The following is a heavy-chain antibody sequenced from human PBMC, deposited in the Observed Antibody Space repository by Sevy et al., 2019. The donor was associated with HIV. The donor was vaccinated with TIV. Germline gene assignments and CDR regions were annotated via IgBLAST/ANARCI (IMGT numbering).Heavy chain of an antibody. CDR3: AKETSAHISSSLDC. CDR1: GFTFRNYG. Sequence: GGSLRLSCAASGFTFRNYGMHWVRQAPGKGLEWVAVISYDGSHQNYADSVKGRFTISRDKSKNTLSLQMNTLTVEDTAVYYCAKETSAHISSSLDCWGQGTPVTVSS. V-gene: IGHV3-30*18. D-gene: IGHD6-6*01. J-gene: IGHJ4*02. CDR2: ISYDGSHQ.